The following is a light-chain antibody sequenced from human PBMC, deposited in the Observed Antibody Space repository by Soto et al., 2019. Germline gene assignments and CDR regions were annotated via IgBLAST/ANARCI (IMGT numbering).Light chain of an antibody. CDR3: QQYANSPVT. J-gene: IGKJ2*01. Sequence: PGDRATLSCRASQSVSSSYLAWCQQKPGQAPRLLIYAASNRATGIPDRFSGSGSGTDFTLTISRLEPEDFAVYYCQQYANSPVTFGQGTKLEIK. V-gene: IGKV3-20*01. CDR2: AAS. CDR1: QSVSSSY.